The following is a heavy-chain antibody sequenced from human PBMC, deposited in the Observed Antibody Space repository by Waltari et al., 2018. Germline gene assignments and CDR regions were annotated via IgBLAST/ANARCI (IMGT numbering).Heavy chain of an antibody. V-gene: IGHV4-38-2*01. D-gene: IGHD5-12*01. Sequence: QVQLQESGPGLVKPSETLSLTCAVSGYSISSGYYWGWIRQPPGKGLEWIGSIYHSGITYYNPSLKSRVTISVDTSKNQFSLKLSSVTAADTAVYYCARVRDGYNGYFDYWGQGTLVTVSS. CDR2: IYHSGIT. J-gene: IGHJ4*02. CDR1: GYSISSGYY. CDR3: ARVRDGYNGYFDY.